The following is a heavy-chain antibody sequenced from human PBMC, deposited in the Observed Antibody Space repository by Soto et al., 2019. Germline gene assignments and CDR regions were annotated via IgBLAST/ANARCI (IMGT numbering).Heavy chain of an antibody. J-gene: IGHJ3*02. CDR3: ARVMTTATDDAFEI. CDR1: GGSISSGGYS. V-gene: IGHV4-30-2*01. Sequence: PSETLSLTCAVSGGSISSGGYSWSWIRQPPGKGLEWIGYIYHSGSTYYNPSLKSRVTISVDRSKNQFSLKLSSVTAADTAVYYCARVMTTATDDAFEIWGQGTMVTVSS. CDR2: IYHSGST. D-gene: IGHD4-17*01.